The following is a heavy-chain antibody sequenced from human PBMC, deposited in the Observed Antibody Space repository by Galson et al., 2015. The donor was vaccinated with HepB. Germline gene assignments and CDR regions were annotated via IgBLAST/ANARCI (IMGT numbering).Heavy chain of an antibody. V-gene: IGHV3-23*01. Sequence: SLRLSCAASGFAFSTYFMNWVRRAPGKGLEWASSISGSGGTTYYADSVKGRFTISRDNSKSTLYLQMNSLRADDTAGYYCARGSGGPWGQGTLVTVSS. CDR1: GFAFSTYF. D-gene: IGHD2-15*01. CDR3: ARGSGGP. CDR2: ISGSGGTT. J-gene: IGHJ5*02.